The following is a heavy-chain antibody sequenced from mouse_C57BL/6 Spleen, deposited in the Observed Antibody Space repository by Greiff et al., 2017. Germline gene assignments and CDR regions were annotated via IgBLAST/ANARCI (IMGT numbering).Heavy chain of an antibody. CDR1: GYTFTSYW. J-gene: IGHJ4*01. CDR3: ARGGQLSLRCYAKYY. V-gene: IGHV1-55*01. CDR2: LYPGSGST. Sequence: QVQLQQPGAELVKPGASVKMSCKASGYTFTSYWITWVKQRPGQGLEWIGDLYPGSGSTNYNEKFKSKATLTVDTSSSTAYMQRSSLTSEYSAFYYCARGGQLSLRCYAKYYWGQGTSVTVSS. D-gene: IGHD3-2*02.